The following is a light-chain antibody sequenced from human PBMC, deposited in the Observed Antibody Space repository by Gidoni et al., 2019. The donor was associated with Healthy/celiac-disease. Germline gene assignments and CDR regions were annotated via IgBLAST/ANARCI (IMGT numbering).Light chain of an antibody. CDR1: QSIRSSY. J-gene: IGKJ2*01. CDR2: GAS. CDR3: QQYGSSPYT. V-gene: IGKV3-20*01. Sequence: EIVLKQSPGTMSLSPGERATLTCRASQSIRSSYLAWYQQKPGQAPRLLIYGASSRATGIPDRFSRSGSGTDFTLTISRLKPEDFAVYYCQQYGSSPYTFGQGTKLEIK.